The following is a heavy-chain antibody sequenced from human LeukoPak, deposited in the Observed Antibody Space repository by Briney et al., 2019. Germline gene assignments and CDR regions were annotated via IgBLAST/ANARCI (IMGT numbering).Heavy chain of an antibody. CDR2: ISGSGGST. CDR1: GFTFSSYG. D-gene: IGHD3-3*01. J-gene: IGHJ4*02. Sequence: GGSLRLSCAASGFTFSSYGMHWVRQAPGKGLEWVSAISGSGGSTYYADSVKGRFTISRDNSKNTLYLQMNSLRAEDTAVYYCAKVRSDFWSFYDYWGQGTLVTVSS. CDR3: AKVRSDFWSFYDY. V-gene: IGHV3-23*01.